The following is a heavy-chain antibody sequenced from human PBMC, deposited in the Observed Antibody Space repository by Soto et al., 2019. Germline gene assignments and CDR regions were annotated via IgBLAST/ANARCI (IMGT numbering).Heavy chain of an antibody. D-gene: IGHD2-8*01. CDR1: GGSISSSNW. V-gene: IGHV4-4*02. CDR2: IYHSGST. Sequence: LSLTCAVSGGSISSSNWWSWVRQPPGKGLEWIGEIYHSGSTNYNPSLKSRVTISVDKSKNQFSLKLSSVTAADTAVYYCARDLERYCTNGVCYRRGYFDLWGRGTLVTVSS. J-gene: IGHJ2*01. CDR3: ARDLERYCTNGVCYRRGYFDL.